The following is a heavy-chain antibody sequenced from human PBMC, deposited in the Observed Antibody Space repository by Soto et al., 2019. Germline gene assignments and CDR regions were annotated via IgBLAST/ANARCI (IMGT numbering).Heavy chain of an antibody. V-gene: IGHV3-72*01. Sequence: PGGSLRLSCAASGLIFSDYHMDWVRQAPGKGLEWVGRIRRKANSYTTEYAASVKGRFTISRDDSKNSLYLQMNRLKSEDTAVYYCAMLGGWSGGSSGMDVWGQGTTVTVSS. CDR2: IRRKANSYTT. CDR3: AMLGGWSGGSSGMDV. J-gene: IGHJ6*02. CDR1: GLIFSDYH. D-gene: IGHD6-19*01.